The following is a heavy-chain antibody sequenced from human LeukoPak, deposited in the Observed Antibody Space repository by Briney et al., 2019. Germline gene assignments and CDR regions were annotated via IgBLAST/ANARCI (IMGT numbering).Heavy chain of an antibody. J-gene: IGHJ3*02. CDR2: IYYSGST. V-gene: IGHV4-59*01. CDR1: GGSISSYY. Sequence: SETLSLTCTVSGGSISSYYWSWIRQPPGKGLEWIGYIYYSGSTNYNPSLKSRVTISVDTSKNQFSLKLSSVTAADTAVYYCARGYADSSGYYYRLYDAFDIWGQGTMVTVSS. CDR3: ARGYADSSGYYYRLYDAFDI. D-gene: IGHD3-22*01.